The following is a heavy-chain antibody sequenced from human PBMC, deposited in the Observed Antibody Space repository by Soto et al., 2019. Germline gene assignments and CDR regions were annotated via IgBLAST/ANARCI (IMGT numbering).Heavy chain of an antibody. J-gene: IGHJ4*02. CDR1: GFTFSSYA. D-gene: IGHD3-22*01. V-gene: IGHV3-23*01. CDR3: ASYYYDSSGYFGPENFDY. Sequence: EVQLLESGGGLVQPGGSLRLSCAASGFTFSSYALSWVRQAPGKGLEWVSAISGSGSSTYYADSVKGRFTISRDNSKNTLYLQMNSLRAEDTAVYYCASYYYDSSGYFGPENFDYWGQGTLVTVSS. CDR2: ISGSGSST.